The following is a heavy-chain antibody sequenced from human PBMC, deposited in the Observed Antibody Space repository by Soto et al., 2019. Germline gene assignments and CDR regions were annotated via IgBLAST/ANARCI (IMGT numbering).Heavy chain of an antibody. CDR1: GGSVSSGSYY. V-gene: IGHV4-61*01. D-gene: IGHD6-19*01. Sequence: PSETLSLTCTVSGGSVSSGSYYWSWIRQPPGKGLEWIGYIYYSGSTNYNPSLKSRVTISVDTSKNQFSLKLSSVTAADTAVYYCARDTQWLDDAFDIWGQGTMVTVS. J-gene: IGHJ3*02. CDR3: ARDTQWLDDAFDI. CDR2: IYYSGST.